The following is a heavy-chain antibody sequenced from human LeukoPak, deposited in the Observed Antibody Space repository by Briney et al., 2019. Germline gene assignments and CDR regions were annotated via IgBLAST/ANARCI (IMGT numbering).Heavy chain of an antibody. CDR3: ARSLGYCSGGSCYSEYWYFGL. Sequence: PGGSLRLSCAASGFTFSSYSMNWVRQAPGKGLEWVSSISSSSNYIYYADSVKGRFTISRDNGKNSLYLQMNSLRAEDTAVYYCARSLGYCSGGSCYSEYWYFGLWGRGTLVTVSS. CDR2: ISSSSNYI. V-gene: IGHV3-21*01. J-gene: IGHJ2*01. CDR1: GFTFSSYS. D-gene: IGHD2-15*01.